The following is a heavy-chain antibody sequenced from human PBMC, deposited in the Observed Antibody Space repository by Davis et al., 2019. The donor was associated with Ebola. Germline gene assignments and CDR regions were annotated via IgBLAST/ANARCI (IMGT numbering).Heavy chain of an antibody. CDR3: ARSLGSYYAPSMAY. CDR1: GYTFVNYG. V-gene: IGHV1-18*04. Sequence: AASVKVSCKASGYTFVNYGITWVRQAPGQGLEWLGWIRTYDGNTNYAQKLQDRVTMTTDTPTTTVFMELRNLRSDDTAVYYCARSLGSYYAPSMAYWGQGALVTVSS. J-gene: IGHJ4*02. CDR2: IRTYDGNT. D-gene: IGHD3-10*01.